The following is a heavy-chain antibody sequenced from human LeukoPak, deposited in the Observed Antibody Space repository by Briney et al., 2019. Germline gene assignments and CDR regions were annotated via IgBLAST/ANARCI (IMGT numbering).Heavy chain of an antibody. V-gene: IGHV4-30-4*08. Sequence: PSQTLSLTCTVSGGSISSGDYYWTWIRQPPGKGLEWIGYFYYSGSTNYNPSLKSRVTISVDTSKNQFSLKLSSVTAADSAVYYCARGPVGLHYYGSVSYGEKTPFDPWGQGTLVTVSS. CDR3: ARGPVGLHYYGSVSYGEKTPFDP. J-gene: IGHJ5*02. CDR1: GGSISSGDYY. CDR2: FYYSGST. D-gene: IGHD3-10*01.